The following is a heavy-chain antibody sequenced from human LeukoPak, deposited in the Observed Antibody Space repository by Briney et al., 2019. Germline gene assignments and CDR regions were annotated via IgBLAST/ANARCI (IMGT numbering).Heavy chain of an antibody. Sequence: GGSLRLSCAASGFTFSSYSMNWVRQAPGKGLEWVSYISSSSSTIYYADSVKGRFTISRDNAKNSLYLQMNSLRAEDTAVYYCAKDYYCSSTSCSATLGYWGQGTLVTVSS. CDR1: GFTFSSYS. J-gene: IGHJ4*02. V-gene: IGHV3-48*04. CDR3: AKDYYCSSTSCSATLGY. D-gene: IGHD2-2*01. CDR2: ISSSSSTI.